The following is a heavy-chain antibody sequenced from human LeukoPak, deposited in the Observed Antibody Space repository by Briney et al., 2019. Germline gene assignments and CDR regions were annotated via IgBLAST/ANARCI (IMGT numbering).Heavy chain of an antibody. CDR2: ISGGGNT. CDR3: ASGMVRGPNERPFDY. D-gene: IGHD3-10*01. Sequence: RRSLRLSCAVAGFTVSNNYMSWVRQAPGEGLEWGSVISGGGNTYDADSVKGGFTISRDNSKNTLDRQMNSLRAEDTAVYYCASGMVRGPNERPFDYWGQGTLVTVSS. CDR1: GFTVSNNY. J-gene: IGHJ4*02. V-gene: IGHV3-53*01.